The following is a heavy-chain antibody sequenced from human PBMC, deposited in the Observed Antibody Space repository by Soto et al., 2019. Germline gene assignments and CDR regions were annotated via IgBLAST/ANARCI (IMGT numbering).Heavy chain of an antibody. CDR1: GYTFTGYY. CDR3: ARFFSSSSGYFDY. CDR2: INPNSGGT. Sequence: ASVKVSCKASGYTFTGYYMHWVRQAPGQGLEWMGWINPNSGGTNYAQKFQGRVTMTRDTSISTAYMELSRLRSDDTAVYYCARFFSSSSGYFDYWGQGTLVTVSS. V-gene: IGHV1-2*02. D-gene: IGHD6-6*01. J-gene: IGHJ4*02.